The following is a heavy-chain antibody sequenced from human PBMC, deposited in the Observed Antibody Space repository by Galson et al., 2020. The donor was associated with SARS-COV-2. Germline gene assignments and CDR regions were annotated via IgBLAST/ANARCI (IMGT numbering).Heavy chain of an antibody. J-gene: IGHJ3*02. CDR1: GFTFSSYG. CDR3: AKDVGDISTPTPGAFDI. Sequence: GGSLRLSCAASGFTFSSYGMHWVRQAPGKGLEWVAVISYDGSNKYYADSVKGRFTISRDNSKNTLYLQMNSLRAEDTAVYYCAKDVGDISTPTPGAFDIWGQGTMVTVSS. V-gene: IGHV3-30*18. CDR2: ISYDGSNK. D-gene: IGHD3-9*01.